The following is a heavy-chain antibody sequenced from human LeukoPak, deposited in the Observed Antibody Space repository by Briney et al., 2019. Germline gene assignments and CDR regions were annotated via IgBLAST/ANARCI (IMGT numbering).Heavy chain of an antibody. Sequence: GESLKISCKGSGYSFTSYWIGWVRQMPGKGLEWMEIIYPGDSDTRYSPSFQGQVTISADKSISTACLQWSSLKASDTAMYYCARQAEGVPAAYQAWGQGTLVTVSS. CDR1: GYSFTSYW. CDR2: IYPGDSDT. CDR3: ARQAEGVPAAYQA. J-gene: IGHJ5*02. D-gene: IGHD2-2*01. V-gene: IGHV5-51*01.